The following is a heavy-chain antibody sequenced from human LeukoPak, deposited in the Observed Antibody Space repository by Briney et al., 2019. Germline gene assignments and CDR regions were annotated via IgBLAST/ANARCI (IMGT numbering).Heavy chain of an antibody. CDR3: ARDTWFDS. J-gene: IGHJ5*01. V-gene: IGHV3-21*01. Sequence: GGSLRLSCVASGFAFTTYSMNWVRQAPGKGLEWVSSISTTSSYIYYADSVKGRFTISRDNAKNSLYLQMNSLRAEDTAVYYCARDTWFDSWGQGTLVTVSS. CDR2: ISTTSSYI. CDR1: GFAFTTYS.